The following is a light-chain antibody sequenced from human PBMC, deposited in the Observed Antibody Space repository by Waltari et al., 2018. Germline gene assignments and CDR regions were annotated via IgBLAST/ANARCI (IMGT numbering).Light chain of an antibody. V-gene: IGKV1-8*01. Sequence: AIRMTQSPSSFSASPGDRVPITCLASQGISSYLAWYQQKPGKAPKLLIYAASTLQSGVPSRFSGSGSGTDFTLTISCLQSEDFATYYCQQYYSYLRTFGQGTKVEIK. CDR2: AAS. J-gene: IGKJ1*01. CDR1: QGISSY. CDR3: QQYYSYLRT.